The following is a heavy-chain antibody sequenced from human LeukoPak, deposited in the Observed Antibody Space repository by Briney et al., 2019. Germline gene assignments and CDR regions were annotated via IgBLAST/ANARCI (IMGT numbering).Heavy chain of an antibody. D-gene: IGHD3-22*01. CDR2: ISGSGGST. CDR1: GFTFSSYA. V-gene: IGHV3-23*01. Sequence: GGSLRLSCAASGFTFSSYAMSWVRQAPGKGLEWVSAISGSGGSTYYADSVKGRFTISRDNSKNTLYLQMNSLRAEDTAVYYCAKGITMIVVAGYFDYWGQGTLVTVSS. CDR3: AKGITMIVVAGYFDY. J-gene: IGHJ4*02.